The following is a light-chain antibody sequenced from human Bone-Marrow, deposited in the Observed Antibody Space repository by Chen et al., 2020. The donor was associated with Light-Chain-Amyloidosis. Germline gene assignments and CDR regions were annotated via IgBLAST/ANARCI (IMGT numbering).Light chain of an antibody. CDR1: QRISKKY. Sequence: EILLTQSPGTLSLSPGERVTLSCRASQRISKKYVAWYHHRRGQAPRLLIYGASNRATGIPDRFSGSGSGTYFTLTIRELEPEDFAVYYFQQYGTSPDYTFGQGTRLEIK. CDR2: GAS. V-gene: IGKV3-20*01. CDR3: QQYGTSPDYT. J-gene: IGKJ2*01.